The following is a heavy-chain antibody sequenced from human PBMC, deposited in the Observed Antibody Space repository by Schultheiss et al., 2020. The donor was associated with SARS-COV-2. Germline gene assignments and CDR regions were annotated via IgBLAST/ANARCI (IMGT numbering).Heavy chain of an antibody. D-gene: IGHD1-14*01. CDR1: GGSISSSSYY. V-gene: IGHV4-39*07. CDR3: ARGGTNLNY. Sequence: SETLSLTCTVSGGSISSSSYYWGWIRQPPGKGLEWIGEINHSGSTNYNPSLKSRVTISVDTSKNQFSLKLSSVTAADTAVYYCARGGTNLNYWGQGTLVTVSS. CDR2: INHSGST. J-gene: IGHJ4*02.